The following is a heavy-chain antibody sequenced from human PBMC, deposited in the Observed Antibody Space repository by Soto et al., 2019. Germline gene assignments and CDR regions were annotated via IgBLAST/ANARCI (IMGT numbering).Heavy chain of an antibody. CDR3: ARSVAVPGAHIDY. D-gene: IGHD6-19*01. Sequence: SETLSLTCSVSGGSICGSYWSWIRQSPGKGLEWLGHVYYTGSTNYSPSLRSRVSISVDTSKNEFSLRLSSVTAADTAVYFCARSVAVPGAHIDYWGQGTQVTVSS. CDR1: GGSICGSY. V-gene: IGHV4-59*01. CDR2: VYYTGST. J-gene: IGHJ4*02.